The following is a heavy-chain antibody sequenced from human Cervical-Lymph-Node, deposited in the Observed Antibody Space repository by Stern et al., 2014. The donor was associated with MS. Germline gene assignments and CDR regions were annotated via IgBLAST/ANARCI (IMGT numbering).Heavy chain of an antibody. Sequence: VQLVESGAEVKKPGASVRLSCKASGYTFSNHFLHWVRQAPGQGLEWLGIMNPRTGRTSFAQKFQGRVTMTTDTSTSTLYLELSSLRPEDTAVYYCARDGLIVALVGAMELYYYGMDVWAKGPRSPSP. J-gene: IGHJ6*02. D-gene: IGHD4/OR15-4a*01. V-gene: IGHV1-46*01. CDR3: ARDGLIVALVGAMELYYYGMDV. CDR2: MNPRTGRT. CDR1: GYTFSNHF.